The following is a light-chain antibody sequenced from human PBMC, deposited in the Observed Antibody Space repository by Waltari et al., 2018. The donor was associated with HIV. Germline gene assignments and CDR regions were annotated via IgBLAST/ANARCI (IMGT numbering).Light chain of an antibody. J-gene: IGLJ1*01. V-gene: IGLV1-40*02. CDR2: ATS. CDR1: SPNIGAPFD. CDR3: QSFDSSLNAYV. Sequence: QSVLTQPPSVSGAPGQRVIISCTGSSPNIGAPFDVTSYQLLPGTAPKLLLYATSNRPSGVPDRFSGSKSGTSASLAITGLQAEDEAEYYCQSFDSSLNAYVFGPGTTVVVL.